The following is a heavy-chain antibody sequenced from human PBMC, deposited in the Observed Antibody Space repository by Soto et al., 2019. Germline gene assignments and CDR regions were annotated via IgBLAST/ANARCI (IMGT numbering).Heavy chain of an antibody. CDR3: ASNEGYCSGGSCLQDDY. CDR2: IYYSGST. CDR1: GGSISSSSYY. Sequence: QLQLQESGPGLVKPSETLSLTCTVSGGSISSSSYYWGWIRQPPGKGLEWIGSIYYSGSTYYNPSLKSRVTISVDTSKNQFSLKLSSVTAADTAVYYCASNEGYCSGGSCLQDDYWVREPWSPSPQ. D-gene: IGHD2-15*01. J-gene: IGHJ4*02. V-gene: IGHV4-39*01.